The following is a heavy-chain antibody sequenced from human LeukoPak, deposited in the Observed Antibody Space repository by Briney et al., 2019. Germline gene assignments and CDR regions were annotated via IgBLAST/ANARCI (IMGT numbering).Heavy chain of an antibody. V-gene: IGHV4-59*01. CDR1: GGSISSYY. CDR2: IYYSGST. CDR3: ARASLNPYYYYYYGMDV. J-gene: IGHJ6*02. D-gene: IGHD1-14*01. Sequence: SETLSLTCTVSGGSISSYYWSWIRQPPGKGLEWIGSIYYSGSTNYNPSLKSRVTISVDTSKNQFSLKLSSVTAADTAVYYCARASLNPYYYYYYGMDVWGQGTTVTVCS.